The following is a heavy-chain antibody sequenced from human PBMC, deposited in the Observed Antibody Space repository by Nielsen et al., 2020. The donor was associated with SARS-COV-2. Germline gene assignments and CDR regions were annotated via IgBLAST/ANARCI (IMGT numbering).Heavy chain of an antibody. D-gene: IGHD2-2*01. CDR3: ARARCSSTSCYPPDTYGMDV. J-gene: IGHJ6*02. Sequence: WVRQAPGQGLEWMGIINPSGGSTSYAQKFQGRVTITRDTSASTAYMELSSLRSEDTAVYYCARARCSSTSCYPPDTYGMDVWGQGTTVTVSS. CDR2: INPSGGST. V-gene: IGHV1-46*01.